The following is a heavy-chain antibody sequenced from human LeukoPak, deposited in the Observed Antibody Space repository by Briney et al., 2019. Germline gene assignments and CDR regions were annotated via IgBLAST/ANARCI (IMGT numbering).Heavy chain of an antibody. CDR2: ISYDGSNK. V-gene: IGHV3-30*18. Sequence: PGGSLRLSCAASGFTFSSYGMHWVRQAPGKGLEWVAGISYDGSNKYYADSVKGRFTISRDNSKNTLYLQMNSLRAEDTAVYYCAKGLRSGPTKYYFDYWGQGTLVTVSS. D-gene: IGHD2-15*01. CDR3: AKGLRSGPTKYYFDY. J-gene: IGHJ4*02. CDR1: GFTFSSYG.